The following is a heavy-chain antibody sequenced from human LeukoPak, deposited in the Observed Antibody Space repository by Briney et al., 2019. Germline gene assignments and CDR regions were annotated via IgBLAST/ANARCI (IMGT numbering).Heavy chain of an antibody. CDR1: GGSISSSSYY. J-gene: IGHJ4*02. V-gene: IGHV4-39*01. CDR2: IYYSGST. CDR3: ARRPASYCTNGVCYFFDY. D-gene: IGHD2-8*01. Sequence: KPSETLSLTCTVSGGSISSSSYYWGWIRQPPGKGLEWIGSIYYSGSTYYNPSLKSRVTISVGTSKNQFSLKLSSVTAADTAVYYCARRPASYCTNGVCYFFDYWGQGTLVTVSS.